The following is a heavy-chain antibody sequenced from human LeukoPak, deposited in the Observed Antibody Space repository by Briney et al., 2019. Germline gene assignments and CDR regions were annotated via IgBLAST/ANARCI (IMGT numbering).Heavy chain of an antibody. CDR1: GFTFSSYW. Sequence: GGSLRLSCAASGFTFSSYWMSWVRQTPGKGLEWVANINQDGSEKYYVDSVKGRFTISRDNAKNSLYLQMNSLRAEDTAVYYCAIYCSGGSCFRNRGQGTLVTVSS. J-gene: IGHJ4*02. V-gene: IGHV3-7*05. D-gene: IGHD2-15*01. CDR3: AIYCSGGSCFRN. CDR2: INQDGSEK.